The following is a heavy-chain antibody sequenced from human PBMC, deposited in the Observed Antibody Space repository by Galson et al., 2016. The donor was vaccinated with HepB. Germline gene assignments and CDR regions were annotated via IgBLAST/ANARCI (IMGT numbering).Heavy chain of an antibody. CDR2: ISRSGDST. CDR1: GFTFRNYG. D-gene: IGHD2-2*01. V-gene: IGHV3-23*01. J-gene: IGHJ6*04. CDR3: VQGSTAPAV. Sequence: SLRLSCAASGFTFRNYGMTWVRQAPGKGLEVVSSISRSGDSTDHADSVKGRFTISRDNSKNTLSLQINSLTADDTAIYYCVQGSTAPAVWGKGTTVTVSS.